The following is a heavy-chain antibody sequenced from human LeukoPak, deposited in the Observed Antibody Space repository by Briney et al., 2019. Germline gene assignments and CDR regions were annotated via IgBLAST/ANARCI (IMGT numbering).Heavy chain of an antibody. CDR2: ISVSGNT. CDR3: ARAPVTSCRGAFCYPFDY. J-gene: IGHJ4*02. Sequence: PGGSLRLSRAASGFTLSRYAMSWVRQRPGKGREWVSAISVSGNTYHADSVKGRLTISRDSSKNTLYLQMNSLRAEDAAVYYCARAPVTSCRGAFCYPFDYWGPGILVTVSS. V-gene: IGHV3-23*01. CDR1: GFTLSRYA. D-gene: IGHD2-15*01.